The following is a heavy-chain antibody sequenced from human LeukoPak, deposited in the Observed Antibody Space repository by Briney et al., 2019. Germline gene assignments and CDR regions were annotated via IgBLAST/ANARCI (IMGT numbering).Heavy chain of an antibody. J-gene: IGHJ3*01. CDR2: IAGTGGST. CDR3: AKAFRIVGIGNPDDAFDV. Sequence: PGGSLRLSCAASGFTFSSYSMNWVRQAPGKGLEWVSSIAGTGGSTYYADSVKGRFTLSRDNSENTLYLQLNSLRAEDSGIYYCAKAFRIVGIGNPDDAFDVWGQGTVVTVS. V-gene: IGHV3-23*01. D-gene: IGHD1-26*01. CDR1: GFTFSSYS.